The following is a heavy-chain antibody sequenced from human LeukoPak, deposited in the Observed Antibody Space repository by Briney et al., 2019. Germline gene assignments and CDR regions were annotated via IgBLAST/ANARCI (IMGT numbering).Heavy chain of an antibody. CDR1: GFTFSSHG. J-gene: IGHJ6*04. Sequence: GGTLRLSCAASGFTFSSHGMSWVRQAPGKGLEWVSTISGSGDNTYYADSVKGRFTISRDNARNSLFLQMNSLRAEDTAVYYCAKGVDVWGKGTTVTVSS. CDR3: AKGVDV. V-gene: IGHV3-23*01. CDR2: ISGSGDNT.